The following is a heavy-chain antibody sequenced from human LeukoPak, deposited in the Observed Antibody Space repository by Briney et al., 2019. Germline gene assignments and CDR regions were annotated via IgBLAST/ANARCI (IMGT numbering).Heavy chain of an antibody. CDR3: ARLVRTPSSTFDF. CDR2: IYYSGST. V-gene: IGHV4-39*01. Sequence: PSETLSLTCTVSGGSISSTTFYWGWIRQPPGKGLEWIGSIYYSGSTYNNPSLKGRVTISVATSKNQFSLNLSSVTAADTAVYYCARLVRTPSSTFDFWGQGTLVTVSS. D-gene: IGHD1-26*01. J-gene: IGHJ4*02. CDR1: GGSISSTTFY.